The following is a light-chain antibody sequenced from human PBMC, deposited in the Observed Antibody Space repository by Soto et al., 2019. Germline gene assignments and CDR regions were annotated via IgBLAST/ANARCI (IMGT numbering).Light chain of an antibody. J-gene: IGKJ1*01. CDR3: QHYGSSPET. CDR1: QSVGSY. V-gene: IGKV3-20*01. Sequence: EIVMTQSPASLSLSPGQRAALSCRASQSVGSYLAWYQQKPGQAPRLLIYDASHRATGIPARFSGSGSGTDFTLTISRLEPEDFAVYYCQHYGSSPETFGQGTKVDIK. CDR2: DAS.